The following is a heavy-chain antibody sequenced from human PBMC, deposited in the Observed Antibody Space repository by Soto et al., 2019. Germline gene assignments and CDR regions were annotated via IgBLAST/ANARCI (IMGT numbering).Heavy chain of an antibody. Sequence: GGSLRLSCAASGFTFSSYGMHWFRQAPGKGLEWVAVISYDGSNKYYADSVKGRFTISRDNSKNTLYLQMNSLRAEDTAVYYCAKDKLQHYDFWSGYLGRRRYYYYGMAVWGQGTTVTVSS. D-gene: IGHD3-3*01. CDR1: GFTFSSYG. J-gene: IGHJ6*02. V-gene: IGHV3-30*18. CDR2: ISYDGSNK. CDR3: AKDKLQHYDFWSGYLGRRRYYYYGMAV.